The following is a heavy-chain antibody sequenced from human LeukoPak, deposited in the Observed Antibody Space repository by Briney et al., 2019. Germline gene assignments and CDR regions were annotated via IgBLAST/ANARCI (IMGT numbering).Heavy chain of an antibody. V-gene: IGHV4-34*01. CDR1: GGSSSGYY. CDR2: INHSGST. J-gene: IGHJ6*02. CDR3: ARGPEVGATKDYYYYGMDV. Sequence: SETLSLTCAVYGGSSSGYYWSWIRQPPGKGLEWIGEINHSGSTNYNPSLKGRVTISVDTSKNQFSLKLSSVTAADTAVYYCARGPEVGATKDYYYYGMDVWGQGTTVTVSS. D-gene: IGHD1-26*01.